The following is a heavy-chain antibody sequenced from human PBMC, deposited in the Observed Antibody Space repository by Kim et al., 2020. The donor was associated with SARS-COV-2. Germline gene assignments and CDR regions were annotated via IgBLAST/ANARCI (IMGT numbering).Heavy chain of an antibody. V-gene: IGHV3-33*01. D-gene: IGHD2-21*01. J-gene: IGHJ4*02. CDR1: GFSFSDYG. Sequence: GGSLRLSCAASGFSFSDYGMNWVRQAPGKGLEWVATIWYDGSNEAYADSVKGRFTISRDNSKSTLYLQMNSLRAEDTATYYCATEDCDDDYCPFDYWGQGTLVTVSS. CDR3: ATEDCDDDYCPFDY. CDR2: IWYDGSNE.